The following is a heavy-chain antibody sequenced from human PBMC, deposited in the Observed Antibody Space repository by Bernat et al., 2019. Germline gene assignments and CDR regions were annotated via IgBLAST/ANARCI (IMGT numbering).Heavy chain of an antibody. D-gene: IGHD6-25*01. CDR3: ARHGASSGWEIDY. Sequence: QLQLQESGPGLVKPSETLSLTCTVSGGSISSSSYYWGWIRQPPGKGLEWIGSIYYSGSTYYNPSLKSRVTISVDTSKNQFSLKLSSVTAADTAVYYCARHGASSGWEIDYWGQRTLVTVSS. J-gene: IGHJ4*02. CDR1: GGSISSSSYY. CDR2: IYYSGST. V-gene: IGHV4-39*01.